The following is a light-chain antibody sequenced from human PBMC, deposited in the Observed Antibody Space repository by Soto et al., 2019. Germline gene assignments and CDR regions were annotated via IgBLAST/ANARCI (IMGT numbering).Light chain of an antibody. CDR2: ATY. CDR1: QGVSTW. CDR3: QQYNTYPLT. J-gene: IGKJ4*01. Sequence: DIQLTQSPSSLAASVGDRVTITCRASQGVSTWLAWHQQKPEKAPKSLVYATYKLQSGVPSRFNGTGSGTEFTLTITSLQPEDGATYFCQQYNTYPLTFGGGIKVEIK. V-gene: IGKV1D-16*01.